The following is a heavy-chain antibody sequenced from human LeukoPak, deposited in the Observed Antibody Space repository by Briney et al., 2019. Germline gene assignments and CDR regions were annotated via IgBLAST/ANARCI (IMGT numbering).Heavy chain of an antibody. CDR3: ASEYYYYMDV. CDR1: GFTVSSTY. J-gene: IGHJ6*03. Sequence: GGSLRLSCAASGFTVSSTYMTWVRQAPGKGLEWVSLIYSVSSTYYADSVKGRFTISGDNSKNTLYLQMNNLRIEDTAVYYCASEYYYYMDVWGKGTTVTVSS. V-gene: IGHV3-66*02. CDR2: IYSVSST.